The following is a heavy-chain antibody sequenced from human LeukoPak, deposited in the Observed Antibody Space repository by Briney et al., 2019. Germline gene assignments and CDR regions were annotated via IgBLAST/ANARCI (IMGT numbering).Heavy chain of an antibody. V-gene: IGHV3-21*01. CDR1: GFTFSNYG. CDR2: ISSSSTYI. Sequence: GGSLRLSCAASGFTFSNYGMNWVRQAPGKGLEWVSSISSSSTYIYYADSVKGRFTISRDNAKNSLYLQMNSLRAEDTAVYYCAKSSGWKYYYYYMDVWGKGTTVIASS. D-gene: IGHD6-19*01. J-gene: IGHJ6*03. CDR3: AKSSGWKYYYYYMDV.